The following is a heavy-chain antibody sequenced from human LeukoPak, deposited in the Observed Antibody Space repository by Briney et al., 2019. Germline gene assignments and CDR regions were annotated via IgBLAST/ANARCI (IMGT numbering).Heavy chain of an antibody. J-gene: IGHJ4*02. Sequence: SETLSLTCTLSGGSISSGGSYWSWIRQHPGKGLEWIGYIHSSGSTYYNPSLKSRVTMSVDTSKNQFSLKLSSVTAADTAVYYCARDHRYTNTWHLDYWGQGTLVTVSS. CDR2: IHSSGST. CDR3: ARDHRYTNTWHLDY. D-gene: IGHD3-16*02. CDR1: GGSISSGGSY. V-gene: IGHV4-31*03.